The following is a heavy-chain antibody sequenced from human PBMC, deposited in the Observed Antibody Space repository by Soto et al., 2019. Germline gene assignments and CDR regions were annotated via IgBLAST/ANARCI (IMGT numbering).Heavy chain of an antibody. J-gene: IGHJ6*02. D-gene: IGHD2-2*01. CDR2: IIPIFGTA. CDR1: GGTFSSYA. CDR3: ARDLVVVVPAATWGYYYYGMDV. V-gene: IGHV1-69*01. Sequence: QVQLMQSGAEVKKPGSSVKVSCKASGGTFSSYAISWVRQAPGQGLEWMGGIIPIFGTANYAQKFQGRVTITADESTSTAYMELSSLRSEDTAVYYCARDLVVVVPAATWGYYYYGMDVWGQGTTVTVSS.